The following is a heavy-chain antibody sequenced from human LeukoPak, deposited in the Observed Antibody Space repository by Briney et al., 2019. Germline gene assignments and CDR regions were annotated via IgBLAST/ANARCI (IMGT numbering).Heavy chain of an antibody. J-gene: IGHJ6*03. CDR3: ARGRNYYGSGSYYTYYYYYYMDV. Sequence: SETLSLTCAVYGGSFSGYYWSWIRQPPGKGLEWIGEINHSGSTDYNPSLKSRVTISVDMSKNQFSLKLSSVTAADTAVYYCARGRNYYGSGSYYTYYYYYYMDVWGKGTTVTVSS. D-gene: IGHD3-10*01. CDR2: INHSGST. CDR1: GGSFSGYY. V-gene: IGHV4-34*01.